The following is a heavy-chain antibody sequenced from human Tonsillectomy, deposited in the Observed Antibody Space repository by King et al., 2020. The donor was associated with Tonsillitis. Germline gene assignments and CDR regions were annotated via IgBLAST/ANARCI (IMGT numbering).Heavy chain of an antibody. J-gene: IGHJ4*02. Sequence: VQLVESGGGLVQPGGSLRLYCAASGFTFSSYAMSWVRQAPGKGLEWVSAISGSGGSTYYADSVKGRFTISRDNSKNTLYLQMNSLRAEDTAVYYCAAYYYDSSGYYYWGQGTLVTVSS. CDR1: GFTFSSYA. D-gene: IGHD3-22*01. CDR2: ISGSGGST. V-gene: IGHV3-23*04. CDR3: AAYYYDSSGYYY.